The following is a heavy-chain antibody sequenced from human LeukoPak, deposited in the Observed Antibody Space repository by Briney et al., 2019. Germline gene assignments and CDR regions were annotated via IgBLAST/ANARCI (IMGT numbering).Heavy chain of an antibody. CDR3: ARHLARRAAGEVDY. V-gene: IGHV4-59*08. J-gene: IGHJ4*02. CDR2: IYYSGST. Sequence: PSETLSLTCTVAGGSISSYYWSWIRQPPGKGLEWIGYIYYSGSTNYNPSLKSRVTISVDTSKTQFSLELSSVTAADTAVYYCARHLARRAAGEVDYWGQGTLVTVSS. D-gene: IGHD6-13*01. CDR1: GGSISSYY.